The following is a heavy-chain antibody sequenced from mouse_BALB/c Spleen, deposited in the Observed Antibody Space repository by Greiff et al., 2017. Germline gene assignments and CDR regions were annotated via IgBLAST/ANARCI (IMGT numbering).Heavy chain of an antibody. CDR2: INPSNGRT. V-gene: IGHV1S81*02. CDR1: GYTFTSYW. CDR3: ARGLFYAMDY. D-gene: IGHD3-1*01. Sequence: QVQLKQPGAELVKPGASVKLSCKASGYTFTSYWMHWVKQRPGQGLEWIGEINPSNGRTNYNEKFKSKATLTVDKSSSTAYMQLSSLTSEDSAVYYCARGLFYAMDYWGQGTSVTVSS. J-gene: IGHJ4*01.